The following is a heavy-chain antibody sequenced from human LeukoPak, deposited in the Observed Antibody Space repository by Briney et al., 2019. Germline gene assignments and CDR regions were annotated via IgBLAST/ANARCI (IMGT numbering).Heavy chain of an antibody. Sequence: PGGSLRLSCAASGFTFSSYAMSWVRQAPGKGLEWLASIKEDGSEKYYVDSVKGRFTISRDNSKNLVYLQMNNLGAADTAVYSCAATPHFYYFDFWGRGTLVTASS. CDR1: GFTFSSYA. CDR3: AATPHFYYFDF. CDR2: IKEDGSEK. J-gene: IGHJ4*02. V-gene: IGHV3-7*01.